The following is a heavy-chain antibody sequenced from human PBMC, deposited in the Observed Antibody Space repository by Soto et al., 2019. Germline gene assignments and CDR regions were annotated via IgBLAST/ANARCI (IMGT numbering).Heavy chain of an antibody. CDR2: IWYDGSNK. CDR3: ARDPQGKRFGLDY. CDR1: GFIFNDYG. V-gene: IGHV3-33*08. D-gene: IGHD3-10*01. Sequence: GGSLRLSCAASGFIFNDYGMHWVRQAPGKGLEWVAVIWYDGSNKYYADSVKGRFTISRDNSKNTLYLQMNSLRAEDTAVYYCARDPQGKRFGLDYWGQGTLVTVSS. J-gene: IGHJ4*02.